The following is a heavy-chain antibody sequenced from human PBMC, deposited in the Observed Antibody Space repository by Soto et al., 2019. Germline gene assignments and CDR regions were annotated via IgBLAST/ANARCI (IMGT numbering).Heavy chain of an antibody. Sequence: QPVGSLRLSCAASGFTVSSNYMSWVRQAPGKGLEWVSVIYSGGSTYYADSVKGRFTISRDNSKNTLYLQMNSLRAEDTAVYYCARDLKSIGGTDIWGQGTMVTVSS. D-gene: IGHD1-26*01. CDR2: IYSGGST. V-gene: IGHV3-53*01. CDR3: ARDLKSIGGTDI. J-gene: IGHJ3*02. CDR1: GFTVSSNY.